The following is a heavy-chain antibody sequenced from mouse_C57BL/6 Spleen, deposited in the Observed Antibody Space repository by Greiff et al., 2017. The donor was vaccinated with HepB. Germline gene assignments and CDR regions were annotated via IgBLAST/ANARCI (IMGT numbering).Heavy chain of an antibody. V-gene: IGHV5-6*01. Sequence: EVKLMESGGDLVKPGGSLKLSCAASGFTFSSYGMSWVRQTPDKRLEWVATISSGGSYTYYPDSVKGRFTISRDNAKNTLYLQMSSLKSEDTAMYYCARHERASDYFDYWGQGTTLTVSS. D-gene: IGHD3-3*01. CDR2: ISSGGSYT. CDR3: ARHERASDYFDY. CDR1: GFTFSSYG. J-gene: IGHJ2*01.